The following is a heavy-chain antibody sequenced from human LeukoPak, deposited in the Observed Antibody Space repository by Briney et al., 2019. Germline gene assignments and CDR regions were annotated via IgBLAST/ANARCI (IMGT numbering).Heavy chain of an antibody. CDR3: AELGITMIGGV. CDR2: ISSSGSTI. Sequence: GGSLRLSCAASGFTLSGFGMNWVRQAPGKGLEWVSYISSSGSTIYYADSVKGRFTISRDNAKNSLYLQMNSLRAEDTAVYYCAELGITMIGGVWGKGTTVTISS. V-gene: IGHV3-48*03. J-gene: IGHJ6*04. CDR1: GFTLSGFG. D-gene: IGHD3-10*02.